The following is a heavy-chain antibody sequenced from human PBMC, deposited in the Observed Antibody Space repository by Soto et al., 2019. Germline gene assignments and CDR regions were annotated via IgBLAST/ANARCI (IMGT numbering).Heavy chain of an antibody. D-gene: IGHD2-21*02. J-gene: IGHJ4*02. CDR1: GYLFGSHN. CDR3: ARIAGPGLTYFDF. V-gene: IGHV1-46*01. CDR2: INPRSGSA. Sequence: AAVKVSCKGSGYLFGSHNMHWLLEAPAQGLERMGEINPRSGSAGYSQKFQGRVTMTSDTSTTTVYMTLSSLRSDDTAVYYCARIAGPGLTYFDFWGQGTPVTVSS.